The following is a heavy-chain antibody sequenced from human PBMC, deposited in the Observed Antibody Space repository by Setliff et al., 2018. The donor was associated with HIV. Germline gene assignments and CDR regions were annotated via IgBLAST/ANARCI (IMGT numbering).Heavy chain of an antibody. J-gene: IGHJ4*02. CDR1: GVSFSGRT. CDR2: VSSTSTYR. CDR3: ARDLNGARGTFNY. D-gene: IGHD1-7*01. Sequence: GGSLRLSCEGSGVSFSGRTLSWVRHAPGKGLEWVSSVSSTSTYRYYADSVQGRFTISRDNAKNALYLQMDNLRAEDSGVYYCARDLNGARGTFNYWGQGTLVTVSS. V-gene: IGHV3-21*01.